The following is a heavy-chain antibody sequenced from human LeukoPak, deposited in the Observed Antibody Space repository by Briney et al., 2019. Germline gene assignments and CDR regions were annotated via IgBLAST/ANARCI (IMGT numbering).Heavy chain of an antibody. J-gene: IGHJ4*02. CDR3: ASWSY. CDR1: GFTFSSYS. V-gene: IGHV3-21*01. Sequence: GGSLRLSCAASGFTFSSYSMNWVRQAPGKGLEWVSSISSSSSYLYYADSVKGRFTISRDNARNSLYLQMNSLRAEDTAVYYCASWSYWGQGTLVTVSS. CDR2: ISSSSSYL.